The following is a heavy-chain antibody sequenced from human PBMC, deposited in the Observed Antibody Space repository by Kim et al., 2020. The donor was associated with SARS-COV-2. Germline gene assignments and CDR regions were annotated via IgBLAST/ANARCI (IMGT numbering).Heavy chain of an antibody. D-gene: IGHD3-10*01. CDR3: AKAMVRGVIYYYYGLDV. CDR1: GFTFSSYA. Sequence: GGSLRLSCAASGFTFSSYAMSWVRQAPGKGLEWVSAISGSGGSTYYADSVKGRFTISRDNSKNTLYLQMNSLRAEDTAVYYCAKAMVRGVIYYYYGLDVWGQGTPVTVSS. CDR2: ISGSGGST. V-gene: IGHV3-23*01. J-gene: IGHJ6*02.